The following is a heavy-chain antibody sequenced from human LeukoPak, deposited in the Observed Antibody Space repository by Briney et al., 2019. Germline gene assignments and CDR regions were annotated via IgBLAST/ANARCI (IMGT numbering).Heavy chain of an antibody. V-gene: IGHV5-51*01. J-gene: IGHJ4*02. CDR2: IYPGDSDT. CDR1: GYSFTTYW. D-gene: IGHD4-17*01. CDR3: GRHLHGDLYFDY. Sequence: GESLKIACKGSGYSFTTYWIGWVRQMPGKGLEWMGIIYPGDSDTRYSPSFQGQVTVSADKSISTAYLQWSSLTASDTAMYFCGRHLHGDLYFDYWGQGTLVTVSS.